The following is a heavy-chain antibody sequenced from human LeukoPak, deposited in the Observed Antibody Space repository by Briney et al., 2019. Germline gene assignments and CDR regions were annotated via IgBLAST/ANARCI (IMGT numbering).Heavy chain of an antibody. D-gene: IGHD3-22*01. CDR2: ISTYNGDT. CDR3: ASGYYDSSGYWANYYYYYGMDV. V-gene: IGHV1-18*01. Sequence: ASVKVSCKASGYTFTNYGLTWVRQAPGQGLEWMGWISTYNGDTNYAQNLQGRVTMTIDTSTSTAYMELRSPRSDDTAVYYCASGYYDSSGYWANYYYYYGMDVWGQGTTVTVSS. CDR1: GYTFTNYG. J-gene: IGHJ6*02.